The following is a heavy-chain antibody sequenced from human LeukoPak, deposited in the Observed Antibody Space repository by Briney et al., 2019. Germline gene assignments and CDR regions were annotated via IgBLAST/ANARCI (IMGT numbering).Heavy chain of an antibody. CDR3: ARDESGSPARYYFDY. V-gene: IGHV1-69*04. J-gene: IGHJ4*02. Sequence: SSVTVSCKASGGTFSSYPISWVRQAAGRGREWMGRIITIIGMADYAKKFQGRVTITADKSTSTAYIELSSLRSEDTAVYYCARDESGSPARYYFDYWGQRTLVTVSS. CDR1: GGTFSSYP. D-gene: IGHD1-26*01. CDR2: IITIIGMA.